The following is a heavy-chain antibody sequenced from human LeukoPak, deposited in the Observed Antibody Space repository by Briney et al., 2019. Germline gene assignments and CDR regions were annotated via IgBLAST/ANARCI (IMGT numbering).Heavy chain of an antibody. CDR2: ISGSGGST. CDR1: RFTFSDYG. Sequence: GGSLRLSCAASRFTFSDYGMSWVRQAPGKGLEWVSFISGSGGSTYYADSVKGRFTISRDNSKNTLYLQMNSLRAEDTAVYYCAKSGYSSSFDYWGQGTLVTVSS. D-gene: IGHD6-6*01. CDR3: AKSGYSSSFDY. J-gene: IGHJ4*02. V-gene: IGHV3-23*01.